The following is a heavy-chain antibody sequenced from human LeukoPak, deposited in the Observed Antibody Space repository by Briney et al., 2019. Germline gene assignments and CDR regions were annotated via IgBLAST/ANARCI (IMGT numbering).Heavy chain of an antibody. CDR2: IYTSGST. V-gene: IGHV4-61*02. CDR3: ARTYYYDSSGYFDY. Sequence: SQTLSLTCTVSGGSISSGSYYWSWLRQPAGKGLEWIGRIYTSGSTNYNPSLKSRVTKSVDTSKNQFSLKLSSVTAADTAVYYCARTYYYDSSGYFDYWGQGTLVTVSS. J-gene: IGHJ4*02. CDR1: GGSISSGSYY. D-gene: IGHD3-22*01.